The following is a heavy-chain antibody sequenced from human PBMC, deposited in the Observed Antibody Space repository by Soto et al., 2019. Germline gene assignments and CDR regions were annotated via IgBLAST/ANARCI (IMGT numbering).Heavy chain of an antibody. V-gene: IGHV1-69*01. Sequence: QVQLVQSGAEVKKPGSSVKVSCKASGGTFSSYAISWVRQAPGQGLEWMGGIIPIFGTANYAQKFQGRVTITADESTSTAYMELSSLRSEDTAVYYCARGGGYYSSTGCYKDWGDYWGQGTLVTVSS. D-gene: IGHD2-2*02. CDR3: ARGGGYYSSTGCYKDWGDY. CDR2: IIPIFGTA. J-gene: IGHJ4*02. CDR1: GGTFSSYA.